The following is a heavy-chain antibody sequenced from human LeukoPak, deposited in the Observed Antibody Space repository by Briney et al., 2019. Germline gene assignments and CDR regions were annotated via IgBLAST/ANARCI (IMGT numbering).Heavy chain of an antibody. Sequence: GGSLRLSCAASGFTFSNAWMSWVRQAPGKGLEWVGRIKSKTDGGTTDYAAPVEGRFTISRDDSKNTLYLQMNSLKTEDTAVYYCTTGFSSGRFDYWGQGTLVTVSS. J-gene: IGHJ4*02. CDR3: TTGFSSGRFDY. D-gene: IGHD6-25*01. CDR2: IKSKTDGGTT. V-gene: IGHV3-15*01. CDR1: GFTFSNAW.